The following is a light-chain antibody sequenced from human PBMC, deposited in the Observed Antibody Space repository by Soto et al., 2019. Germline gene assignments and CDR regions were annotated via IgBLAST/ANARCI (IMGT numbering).Light chain of an antibody. CDR2: YDT. V-gene: IGLV3-21*04. J-gene: IGLJ2*01. Sequence: SYELTQPPSVSVAPGKTARITCGGNNIGSKSVHWYQQKPGQAPVLVIYYDTDRPSGMPERFSGSNSGNTATLTISRVEAGDEADYYCQVWDSRSDHPVVFGGGTKLTVL. CDR1: NIGSKS. CDR3: QVWDSRSDHPVV.